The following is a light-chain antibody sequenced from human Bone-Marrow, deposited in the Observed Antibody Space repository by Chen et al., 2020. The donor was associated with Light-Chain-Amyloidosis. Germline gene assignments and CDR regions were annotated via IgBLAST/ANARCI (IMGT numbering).Light chain of an antibody. V-gene: IGKV3D-20*02. CDR1: QSVSSSY. CDR2: DAS. J-gene: IGKJ3*01. CDR3: QQRSSWPIT. Sequence: EIVFTQSPGTLSLSPGERATLSCRASQSVSSSYLAWYQQKPGQAPRLLIYDASTRATGIPARFSGSGSGTDFTLTINSLEPEDFAVYYCQQRSSWPITFGPGTRVDIK.